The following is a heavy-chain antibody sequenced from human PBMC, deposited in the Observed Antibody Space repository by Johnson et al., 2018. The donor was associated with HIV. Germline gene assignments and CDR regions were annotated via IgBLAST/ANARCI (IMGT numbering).Heavy chain of an antibody. V-gene: IGHV3-30*02. D-gene: IGHD6-13*01. CDR1: GFTFSYYG. Sequence: QVQLVESGGGVVRPGGSLRLSCAAFGFTFSYYGMHWVRQAPGKGLEWVAFIRYDGDNKYYGDSVKGRFTISRDNSKDTLYMQMNGLRPEDTAVYYCAKDEAQTLASAGRDAFDFWGQGTAVTV. J-gene: IGHJ3*01. CDR3: AKDEAQTLASAGRDAFDF. CDR2: IRYDGDNK.